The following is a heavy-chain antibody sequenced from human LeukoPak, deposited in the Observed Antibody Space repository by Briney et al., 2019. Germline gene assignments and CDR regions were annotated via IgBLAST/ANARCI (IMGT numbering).Heavy chain of an antibody. CDR2: IYPRDSDT. CDR3: ARHFPSSGWY. D-gene: IGHD6-19*01. V-gene: IGHV5-51*01. CDR1: GYXFTSYW. Sequence: GESLKISCNGSGYXFTSYWICWVRQMPGKGLEWMGIIYPRDSDTRYNPSFQGQVTISADKSISTAYLQWSSLKASDNGMYYCARHFPSSGWYWGQGTLVTVSS. J-gene: IGHJ4*02.